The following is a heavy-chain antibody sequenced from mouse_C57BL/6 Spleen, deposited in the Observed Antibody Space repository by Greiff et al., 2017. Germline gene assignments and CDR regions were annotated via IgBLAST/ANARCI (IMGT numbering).Heavy chain of an antibody. CDR3: ARYYGSSSYFDY. CDR1: GYTFTDYY. J-gene: IGHJ2*01. Sequence: QVQLQQSGAELVRPGASVKLSCKASGYTFTDYYINWVKQRPGQGLEWIARIYPGSGNTYYNEKFKGKATLTAEKSSSTAYMQLSSLTSEDSAVYFCARYYGSSSYFDYWGQGTTLTVSS. CDR2: IYPGSGNT. D-gene: IGHD1-1*01. V-gene: IGHV1-76*01.